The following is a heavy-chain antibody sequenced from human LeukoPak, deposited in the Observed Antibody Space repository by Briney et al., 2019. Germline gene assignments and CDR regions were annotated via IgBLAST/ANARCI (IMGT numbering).Heavy chain of an antibody. CDR3: ARVGVQLCVDY. J-gene: IGHJ4*02. V-gene: IGHV3-48*01. CDR1: GFTFSSYS. D-gene: IGHD5-18*01. CDR2: ISSSSNTI. Sequence: GGSLRLSCAASGFTFSSYSMNWVRQAPGKGLEWVSYISSSSNTIYYADSVKGRSTISRDNAKNSLYLQMNSLRAEDTAVYYCARVGVQLCVDYWGQGTLVTVSS.